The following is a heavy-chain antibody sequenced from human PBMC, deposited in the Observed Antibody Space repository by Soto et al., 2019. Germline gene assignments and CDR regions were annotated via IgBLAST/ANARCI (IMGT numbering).Heavy chain of an antibody. V-gene: IGHV4-31*03. CDR2: IYYSGNT. D-gene: IGHD3-10*01. Sequence: QVQLQESGPGLVKPSQTLSLTCTVSGGSINIGGYYWNWIRQLPGKGLEWIGHIYYSGNTYYNPSLKCRVTISVDTAKNQFSLELTSVTATDTAVYYCARGSSYYNLNFWGQGTLVTVSS. CDR1: GGSINIGGYY. J-gene: IGHJ4*02. CDR3: ARGSSYYNLNF.